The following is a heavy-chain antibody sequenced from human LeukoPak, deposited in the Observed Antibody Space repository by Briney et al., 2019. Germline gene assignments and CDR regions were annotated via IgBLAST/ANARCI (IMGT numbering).Heavy chain of an antibody. CDR3: ASERTVTPWYFDY. Sequence: SVKVSCKAPGGTFSSYAISWVRQAPGQGLEWMGGIIPIFGTANYAQKLQGRVTITADESTSTAYMELSSLRSEDTAVYYCASERTVTPWYFDYWGQGTLVTVSS. CDR1: GGTFSSYA. D-gene: IGHD4-17*01. J-gene: IGHJ4*02. CDR2: IIPIFGTA. V-gene: IGHV1-69*13.